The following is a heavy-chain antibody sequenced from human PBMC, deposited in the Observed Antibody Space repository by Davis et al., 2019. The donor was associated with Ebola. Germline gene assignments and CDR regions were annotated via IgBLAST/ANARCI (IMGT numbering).Heavy chain of an antibody. Sequence: ASVKVSCKASGYIFTSYAMHWVRQAPGQRLEWMGWINAGNGNTKYSQKFQGRVTITRDTSASTAYMEVSSLRSEDTAVYYCAAGTTINWFDPWGQGTLVTVSS. J-gene: IGHJ5*02. CDR2: INAGNGNT. CDR3: AAGTTINWFDP. D-gene: IGHD1-7*01. CDR1: GYIFTSYA. V-gene: IGHV1-3*01.